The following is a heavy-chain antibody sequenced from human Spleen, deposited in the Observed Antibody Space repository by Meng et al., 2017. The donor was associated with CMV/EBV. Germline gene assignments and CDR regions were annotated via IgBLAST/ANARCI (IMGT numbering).Heavy chain of an antibody. J-gene: IGHJ6*02. CDR1: GGSISNSIYY. D-gene: IGHD4-23*01. Sequence: SETLSLTCTVSGGSISNSIYYWGWIRQPPGKGLEWIGSIFYSGYTYYNPSLKSRVTISVDTSKNQFSLKLSSVTAADTAVYYCARNDPDYGGNSHMDVWGQGTTVTVSS. V-gene: IGHV4-39*07. CDR2: IFYSGYT. CDR3: ARNDPDYGGNSHMDV.